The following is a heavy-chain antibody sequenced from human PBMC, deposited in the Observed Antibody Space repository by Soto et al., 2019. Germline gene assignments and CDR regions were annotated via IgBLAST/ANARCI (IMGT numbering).Heavy chain of an antibody. CDR1: GGSISYYY. D-gene: IGHD5-12*01. CDR2: IYYSGNT. Sequence: SETLSLTCAVSGGSISYYYWGWIRQPPGKGLEWIGSIYYSGNTHYNPSLKSRVTISVDTSMNQFSLNLDSVAAVDSAVYYCVRGGYVHAFDYWGQGALVTVSS. V-gene: IGHV4-59*01. CDR3: VRGGYVHAFDY. J-gene: IGHJ4*02.